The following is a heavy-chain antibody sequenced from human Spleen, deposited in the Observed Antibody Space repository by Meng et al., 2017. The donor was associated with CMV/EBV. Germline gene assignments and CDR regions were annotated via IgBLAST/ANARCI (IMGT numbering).Heavy chain of an antibody. CDR3: AREGATTYYDFWSGYYKGCGMDV. V-gene: IGHV3-23*01. D-gene: IGHD3-3*01. CDR1: GFIVRMYA. Sequence: GGSLRLSCAASGFIVRMYAMSWVRQAPGKGLEWVSGFSGSGSSTHYADSVKGRFTISRDFSKNTLYLQMSGLRAEDTAVYYCAREGATTYYDFWSGYYKGCGMDVWGQGTTVTVSS. J-gene: IGHJ6*02. CDR2: FSGSGSST.